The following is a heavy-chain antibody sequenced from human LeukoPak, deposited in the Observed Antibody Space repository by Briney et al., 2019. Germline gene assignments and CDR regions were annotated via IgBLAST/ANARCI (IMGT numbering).Heavy chain of an antibody. Sequence: GGSLRLSCAASGFTFSDHYMDWVRQAPGKGLEWVGRITNKASSYTTEYAASVKGRFTISRDDSKNSLYLQMNSLKTEDTAVYYCTGGPPDYWGQGTLVTVSS. CDR3: TGGPPDY. J-gene: IGHJ4*02. CDR2: ITNKASSYTT. D-gene: IGHD1-14*01. V-gene: IGHV3-72*01. CDR1: GFTFSDHY.